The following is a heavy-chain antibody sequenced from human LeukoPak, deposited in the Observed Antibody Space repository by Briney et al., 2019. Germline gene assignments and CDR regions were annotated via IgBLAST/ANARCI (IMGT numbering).Heavy chain of an antibody. J-gene: IGHJ4*02. V-gene: IGHV4-61*02. D-gene: IGHD3-10*01. Sequence: SETLSLTCTVSGGPISSGSYYWSWIRQPAGKGLEWIGRIYTSGSTNYNPSLKSRVTISVDTSKNQFSLKLSSVTAADTAVYYCARNITLVDSYSFDYWGQGTLITVSS. CDR1: GGPISSGSYY. CDR3: ARNITLVDSYSFDY. CDR2: IYTSGST.